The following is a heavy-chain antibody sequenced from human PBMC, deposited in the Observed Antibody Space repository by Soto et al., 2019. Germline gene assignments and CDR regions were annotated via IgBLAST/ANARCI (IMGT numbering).Heavy chain of an antibody. V-gene: IGHV1-2*02. J-gene: IGHJ3*02. Sequence: QVQLVQSGAEMKKPGASVKVTCKASGYTFTGYYMHWVRQAPGRGLEWMGWINPKSGDTNCAQKFQGRVTMTRDPSINTAYMELSRLRSDDTAVFFCARNLWQDPFDIWGQGTMVTVSS. D-gene: IGHD3-10*01. CDR1: GYTFTGYY. CDR2: INPKSGDT. CDR3: ARNLWQDPFDI.